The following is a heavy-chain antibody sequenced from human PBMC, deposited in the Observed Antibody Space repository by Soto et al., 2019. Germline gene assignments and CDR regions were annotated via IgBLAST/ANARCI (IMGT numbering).Heavy chain of an antibody. Sequence: QMQLVESGGGVVQPGRSLRLSCAASGFTFSIYGMHWVRQAPGKGLEWVAFMSYDGSNKFYADSVKGRFTISRDNSENTLYLQMNSLRAEDTAVYYCVKLGGTAGYLPLDYWGQGTLVTVSS. V-gene: IGHV3-30*18. CDR1: GFTFSIYG. CDR2: MSYDGSNK. J-gene: IGHJ4*02. D-gene: IGHD1-1*01. CDR3: VKLGGTAGYLPLDY.